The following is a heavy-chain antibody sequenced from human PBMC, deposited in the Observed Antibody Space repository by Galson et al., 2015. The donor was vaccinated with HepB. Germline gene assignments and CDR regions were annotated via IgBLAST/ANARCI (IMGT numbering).Heavy chain of an antibody. CDR1: GFTFSKYA. J-gene: IGHJ6*02. CDR3: ARHRGQLLDYYYYSLDV. Sequence: SLRLSCAPSGFTFSKYAMTWVRQAPGKGLEWVSAISASGGNTYYADSVKGRFTISRDNFKNTLFLQLKRLRAEDTAVYYCARHRGQLLDYYYYSLDVWGQGTTVTVSS. D-gene: IGHD2-2*01. V-gene: IGHV3-23*01. CDR2: ISASGGNT.